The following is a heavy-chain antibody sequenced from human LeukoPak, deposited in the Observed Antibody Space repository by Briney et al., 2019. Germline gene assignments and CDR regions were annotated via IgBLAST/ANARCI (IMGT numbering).Heavy chain of an antibody. CDR3: ARFTVVTWTRDY. J-gene: IGHJ4*02. V-gene: IGHV4-34*01. CDR1: GGSFSGYY. Sequence: SETLSLTCAVYGGSFSGYYWSWIRQPPGKGLEWIGEINHSGSTNYNPSLKSRVTISVDTSKNQFSLKLSPVTAADTAVYYCARFTVVTWTRDYWGQGTLVTVSS. CDR2: INHSGST. D-gene: IGHD4-23*01.